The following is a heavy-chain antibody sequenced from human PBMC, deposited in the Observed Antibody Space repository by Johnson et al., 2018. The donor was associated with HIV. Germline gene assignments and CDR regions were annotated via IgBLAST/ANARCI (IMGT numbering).Heavy chain of an antibody. V-gene: IGHV3-30*04. J-gene: IGHJ3*01. CDR3: ARPNQLLFYPDAFDF. D-gene: IGHD2-2*01. Sequence: QVQLVESGGGVVQPGRSLRLSCAASGFTFSHYAMHWVRQAPGKGLEWVAVISFDGSNKYYTDSVTGRFPISRDNAKNSLYLQMNSLRAEDTAVNYCARPNQLLFYPDAFDFWGQGTMVTVSS. CDR1: GFTFSHYA. CDR2: ISFDGSNK.